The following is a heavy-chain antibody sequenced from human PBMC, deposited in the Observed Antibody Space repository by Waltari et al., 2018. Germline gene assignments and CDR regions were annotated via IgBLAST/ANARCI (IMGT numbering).Heavy chain of an antibody. CDR3: ARRGRTTLSYYFDY. CDR1: GGSIISGDYY. D-gene: IGHD4-4*01. CDR2: IYFSGST. V-gene: IGHV4-30-4*08. Sequence: QVQLQESGPGLVQPSQTLSLTCTVSGGSIISGDYYWSWIRQPPGKGLEWIGYIYFSGSTYYNPSLKSRVTISVDTSKNQFSLKLISVTAADTAVYYCARRGRTTLSYYFDYWGQGTLVTVSS. J-gene: IGHJ4*02.